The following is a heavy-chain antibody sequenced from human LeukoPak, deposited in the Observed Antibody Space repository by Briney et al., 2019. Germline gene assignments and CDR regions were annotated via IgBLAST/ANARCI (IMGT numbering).Heavy chain of an antibody. J-gene: IGHJ4*02. CDR1: GFTFINYA. V-gene: IGHV3-23*01. D-gene: IGHD3-10*01. Sequence: GALRLSCVASGFTFINYAMSWVRPAPGKGLEWVSIISGSGGTTYYADSVKGRFTISRDNSKNTLYLQMNRLRAEDTAVYYCAKDSSGRGYYGSGSIWAPREATFNYFDYWGQGTLVTVSS. CDR3: AKDSSGRGYYGSGSIWAPREATFNYFDY. CDR2: ISGSGGTT.